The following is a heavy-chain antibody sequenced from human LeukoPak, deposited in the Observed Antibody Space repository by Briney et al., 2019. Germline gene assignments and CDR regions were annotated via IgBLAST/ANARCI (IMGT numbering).Heavy chain of an antibody. CDR3: ATFGTTGISY. J-gene: IGHJ4*02. CDR2: ISGSGLST. V-gene: IGHV3-23*01. D-gene: IGHD1-1*01. Sequence: GGSLRLSCAASGLTFSNSAMCWVRQAPGRGLEWVSSISGSGLSTYYADSLKGRFTISRDNSKNTLSLQMNTLRAEDTGTYYCATFGTTGISYWGQGALVTVSS. CDR1: GLTFSNSA.